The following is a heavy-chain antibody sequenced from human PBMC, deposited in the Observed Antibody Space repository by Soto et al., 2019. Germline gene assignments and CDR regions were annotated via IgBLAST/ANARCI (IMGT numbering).Heavy chain of an antibody. J-gene: IGHJ4*02. CDR2: ISYDGSNK. Sequence: QVQLVESGGGVVQPGRFLRLSCAASGFTFSSYGMHWVRQAPGKGLEWVAVISYDGSNKYYADSVKGRFTISRDNSKNTLYLQMNSLRAEDTAVYYCAKDLETTVTGMFDYWGQGTLVTVSS. CDR1: GFTFSSYG. D-gene: IGHD4-4*01. CDR3: AKDLETTVTGMFDY. V-gene: IGHV3-30*18.